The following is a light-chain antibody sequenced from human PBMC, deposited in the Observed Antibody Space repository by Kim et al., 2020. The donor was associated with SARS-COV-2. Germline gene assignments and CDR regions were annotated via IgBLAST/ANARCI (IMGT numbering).Light chain of an antibody. CDR1: SSDVGGYNY. CDR2: DVS. V-gene: IGLV2-11*01. Sequence: QSALTQPRSVSGSPGQSVTISCTGTSSDVGGYNYVSWYQQHPGKAPKLMIYDVSKRPSGVPNRFSGSKSDNTASLTISGLQAEDEADYYCCSHAGSYTYVFGTGTKVTVL. J-gene: IGLJ1*01. CDR3: CSHAGSYTYV.